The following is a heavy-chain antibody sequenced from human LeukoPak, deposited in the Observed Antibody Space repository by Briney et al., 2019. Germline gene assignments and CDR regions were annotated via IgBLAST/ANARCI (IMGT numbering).Heavy chain of an antibody. D-gene: IGHD4-23*01. J-gene: IGHJ6*02. CDR3: ARDYGGNSGGMDV. Sequence: ASVKVSCKASGGTFSSYAISWVRQAPGQGLEWMGRTIPILGIANYAQKFQGRVTITADKSTSTAYMELSSLRSEDTAVYYCARDYGGNSGGMDVWGQGTTVTVSS. CDR1: GGTFSSYA. CDR2: TIPILGIA. V-gene: IGHV1-69*04.